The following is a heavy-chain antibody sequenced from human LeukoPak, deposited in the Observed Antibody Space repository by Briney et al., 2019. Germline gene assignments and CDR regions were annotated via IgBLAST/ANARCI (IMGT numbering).Heavy chain of an antibody. V-gene: IGHV1-69*13. Sequence: SVKVSCKASGGTFSSYAISWVRQAPGQGLEWMGGIIPIFGTANYAQKFQGRVTITADESTSTAYMELSSLRSDDTAVYYCARDSYYDSIGYYYHDAFDIWGQGTTVTVSS. J-gene: IGHJ3*02. CDR3: ARDSYYDSIGYYYHDAFDI. D-gene: IGHD3-22*01. CDR2: IIPIFGTA. CDR1: GGTFSSYA.